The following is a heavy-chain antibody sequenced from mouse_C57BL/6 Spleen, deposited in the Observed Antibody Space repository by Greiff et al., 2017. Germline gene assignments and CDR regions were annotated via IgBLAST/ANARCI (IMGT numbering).Heavy chain of an antibody. D-gene: IGHD2-5*01. V-gene: IGHV10-1*01. Sequence: DVMLVESGGGLVQPKGSLKLSCAASGFSFNTYAMNWVRQAPGKGLEWVARIRSKSNNYATYYADSVKDRFTISRDDSESMLYLQMNNLKTEDTAMYYCVDSKGAYWGQGTLVTVSA. CDR2: IRSKSNNYAT. J-gene: IGHJ3*01. CDR1: GFSFNTYA. CDR3: VDSKGAY.